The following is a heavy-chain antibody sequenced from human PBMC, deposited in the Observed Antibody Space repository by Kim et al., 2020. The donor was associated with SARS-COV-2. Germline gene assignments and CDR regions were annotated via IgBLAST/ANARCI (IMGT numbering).Heavy chain of an antibody. D-gene: IGHD7-27*01. CDR3: ARLKNWGSNWYFDL. V-gene: IGHV5-51*01. Sequence: SPSFQGQVTISADKSISTAYLQWSSLKASDTAMYYCARLKNWGSNWYFDLWGRGTLVTVSS. J-gene: IGHJ2*01.